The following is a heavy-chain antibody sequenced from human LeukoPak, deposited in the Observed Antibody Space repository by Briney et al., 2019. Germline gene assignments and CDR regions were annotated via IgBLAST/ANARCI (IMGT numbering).Heavy chain of an antibody. D-gene: IGHD1-14*01. CDR2: ISSNGGST. CDR1: GFTFSSYA. V-gene: IGHV3-64*01. Sequence: PGGSLRLSCAASGFTFSSYAMDWVRQAPGKGLEYVSAISSNGGSTYYANSVKGRFTISRDNSKNTLYLQMGSLRAEDMAVYYCARGRRSNPFDYWGQGTLVTVSS. CDR3: ARGRRSNPFDY. J-gene: IGHJ4*02.